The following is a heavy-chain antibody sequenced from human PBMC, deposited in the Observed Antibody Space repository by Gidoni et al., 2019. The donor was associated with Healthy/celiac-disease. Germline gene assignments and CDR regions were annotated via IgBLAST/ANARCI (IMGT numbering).Heavy chain of an antibody. CDR1: GFTFSSYS. J-gene: IGHJ4*02. V-gene: IGHV3-48*02. CDR3: ARDRYYDSRGYPPYFDY. CDR2: ISSSSSTI. D-gene: IGHD3-22*01. Sequence: EVQLVESGGGLVQPGGSLRLSCAASGFTFSSYSMNWVRKAPGKGLEWVSYISSSSSTIYYADSVKGRFTISRDNAKNSLYLQMNSLRDEDTAVYYCARDRYYDSRGYPPYFDYWGQGTLVTVSS.